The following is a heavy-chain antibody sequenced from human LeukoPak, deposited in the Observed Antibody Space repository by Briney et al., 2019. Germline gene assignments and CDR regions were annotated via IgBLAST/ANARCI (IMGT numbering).Heavy chain of an antibody. CDR3: AKGRYCDSTTCAYHGLDV. Sequence: QTGGSLRLSCAASGFTFSSYARRWVRRAPGKGLEWVSTITGSGGTTNYADSVKGRFTISRDNSKNTLSLQVNSLSAEDTAVYYCAKGRYCDSTTCAYHGLDVWGQGTTVTVSS. J-gene: IGHJ6*02. CDR1: GFTFSSYA. CDR2: ITGSGGTT. V-gene: IGHV3-23*01. D-gene: IGHD2-2*01.